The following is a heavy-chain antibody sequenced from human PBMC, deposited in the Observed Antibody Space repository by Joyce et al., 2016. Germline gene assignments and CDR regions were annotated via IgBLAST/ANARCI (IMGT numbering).Heavy chain of an antibody. Sequence: QLQLVQSGAEVRKPGASVKVSCKASGYTFTTYAMHWVSQASGQRLGGMRWINAGNGYIKYSQEFQGRVTITRATSASTASMELSGVRSEDTAVYYCARDLGADCGGHCGFGYWGQGTLVTVSS. D-gene: IGHD2-21*02. CDR2: INAGNGYI. V-gene: IGHV1-3*01. J-gene: IGHJ4*02. CDR1: GYTFTTYA. CDR3: ARDLGADCGGHCGFGY.